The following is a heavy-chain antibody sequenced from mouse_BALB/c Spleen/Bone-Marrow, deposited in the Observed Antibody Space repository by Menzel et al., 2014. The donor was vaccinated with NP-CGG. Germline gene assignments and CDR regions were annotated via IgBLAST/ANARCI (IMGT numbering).Heavy chain of an antibody. CDR2: IDPYDSET. D-gene: IGHD2-4*01. CDR3: ARGRDYDVFSY. CDR1: GYTFTSYW. J-gene: IGHJ3*01. Sequence: VKLMESGAELVRPGASVKLSCKASGYTFTSYWMNWVKQRPEQGLEWIGRIDPYDSETHYNQKFKDKAILTVDKSSSTAYMQLSSPTSEDSAVYYCARGRDYDVFSYWGQGTLVTVSA. V-gene: IGHV1-52*01.